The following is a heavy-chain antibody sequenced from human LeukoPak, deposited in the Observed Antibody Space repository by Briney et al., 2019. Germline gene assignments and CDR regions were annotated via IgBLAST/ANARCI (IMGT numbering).Heavy chain of an antibody. CDR2: IYYWSKWSY. Sequence: SQTLSLTCAISGDSVSSTSGAWNWIRQSPSGGLEWLGRIYYWSKWSYDYAVSLKSRITINPDTSKNQFSLQLNSVTPGDTAVYYCARGFLKTGFDYWGQGTLVTVSS. V-gene: IGHV6-1*01. J-gene: IGHJ4*02. D-gene: IGHD1-14*01. CDR1: GDSVSSTSGA. CDR3: ARGFLKTGFDY.